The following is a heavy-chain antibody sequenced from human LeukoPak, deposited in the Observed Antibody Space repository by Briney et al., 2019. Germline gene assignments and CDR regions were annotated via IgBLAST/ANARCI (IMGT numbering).Heavy chain of an antibody. J-gene: IGHJ4*02. D-gene: IGHD1-26*01. V-gene: IGHV4-61*02. CDR1: GGSITNGGYY. CDR2: IYTTGST. Sequence: TLSLTCTVSGGSITNGGYYWSWLPQPGGKGLEGIRRIYTTGSTNYNPSSKSRVTISLDTSKNQFSLKLSSVSAEDTALYYCARERLGGSYYRPVEYWGQGTLVTVSS. CDR3: ARERLGGSYYRPVEY.